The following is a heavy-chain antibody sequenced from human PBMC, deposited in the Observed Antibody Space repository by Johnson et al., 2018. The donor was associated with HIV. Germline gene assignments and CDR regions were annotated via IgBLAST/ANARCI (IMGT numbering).Heavy chain of an antibody. CDR2: ISYDGSNK. CDR1: GFTFSSYG. V-gene: IGHV3-30*03. J-gene: IGHJ3*02. D-gene: IGHD2/OR15-2a*01. CDR3: ARAFDPRAFDI. Sequence: QVQLVESGGGVVQPGRSLRLSCAASGFTFSSYGIHWVRQVPGKGLEWVAVISYDGSNKYYADSVKGRFTISRDNSKNTLYLQMNSLRAEDTAVYYCARAFDPRAFDIWGQGTMVTVSS.